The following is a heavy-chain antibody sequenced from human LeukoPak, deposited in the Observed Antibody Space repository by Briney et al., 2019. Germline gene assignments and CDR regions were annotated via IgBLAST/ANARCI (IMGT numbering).Heavy chain of an antibody. CDR2: IVPIFGTA. CDR3: ARHSSSWYLPAE. Sequence: ASVKVSCKASGGTFSSYAISWVRQAPGQGLEWMGGIVPIFGTANYAQKFQGRVTITTDESTSTAYMELSSLRSEDTAVYCCARHSSSWYLPAEWGQGTLVTVSS. V-gene: IGHV1-69*05. CDR1: GGTFSSYA. D-gene: IGHD6-13*01. J-gene: IGHJ4*02.